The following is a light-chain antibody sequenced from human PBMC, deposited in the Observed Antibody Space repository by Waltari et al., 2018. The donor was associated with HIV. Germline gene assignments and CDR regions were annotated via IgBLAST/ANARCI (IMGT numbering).Light chain of an antibody. CDR3: QQYHTYPYT. V-gene: IGKV3-15*01. CDR2: GAS. Sequence: EIVMTQSPATLSVSPGERVILSCRASQSISSSLAWYQKILGQSPRLLIYGASIRAAGIPARFSGSGSGTDFTLTISSLQSEDFATYYCQQYHTYPYTFGQGTKLEIK. CDR1: QSISSS. J-gene: IGKJ2*01.